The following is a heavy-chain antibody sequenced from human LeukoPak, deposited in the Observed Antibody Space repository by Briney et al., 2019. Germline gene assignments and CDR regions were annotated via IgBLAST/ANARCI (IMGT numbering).Heavy chain of an antibody. V-gene: IGHV5-51*01. D-gene: IGHD1-26*01. CDR2: IYPGDSDT. CDR1: GYSFTSYW. CDR3: ARPPYSGSYTAPAFDI. Sequence: GEALQISCKGSGYSFTSYWIGWVRQMPGKGLEWMGIIYPGDSDTRYSPSFQGQVTISADKSISTAYLQWSSLKASDTAMYYCARPPYSGSYTAPAFDIWGQGTMVTVSS. J-gene: IGHJ3*02.